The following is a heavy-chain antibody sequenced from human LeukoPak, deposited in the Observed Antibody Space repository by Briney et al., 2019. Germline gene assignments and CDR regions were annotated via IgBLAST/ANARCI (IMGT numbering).Heavy chain of an antibody. D-gene: IGHD3-9*01. CDR2: INHSGST. Sequence: NPSETLSLTCAVYGGSFSGYYWSWIRQPPGKGLEWIGEINHSGSTNYNPSLKSRVTISVDTSKNQFSLKLSSVTAADTAVYYCARGMLYYDILTGYRDYYMDVWGKGTTVTISS. V-gene: IGHV4-34*01. CDR3: ARGMLYYDILTGYRDYYMDV. CDR1: GGSFSGYY. J-gene: IGHJ6*03.